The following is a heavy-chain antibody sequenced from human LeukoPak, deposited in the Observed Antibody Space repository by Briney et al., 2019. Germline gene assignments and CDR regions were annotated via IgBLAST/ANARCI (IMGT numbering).Heavy chain of an antibody. Sequence: PSETLSLTCAVYGGSFSNYYWSWIRQPPGKGLEWIGEINHSGSTNYNPSLKSRVTISVDTSKNQFSLKLSSVTAADTAVYYCARRSAYGDSRNWFDPWGQGTLVTVSS. D-gene: IGHD4-17*01. J-gene: IGHJ5*02. CDR3: ARRSAYGDSRNWFDP. CDR1: GGSFSNYY. V-gene: IGHV4-34*01. CDR2: INHSGST.